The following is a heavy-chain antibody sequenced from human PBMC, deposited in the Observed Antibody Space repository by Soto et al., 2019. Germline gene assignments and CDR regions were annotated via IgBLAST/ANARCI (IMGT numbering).Heavy chain of an antibody. Sequence: QVQLVQSGAEVKKPGASVKVSCKASGYTFTSYGISWVRQAPGQGLEWMGWISAYNGNTNYAQKLQGRVTMTTDTSTRTAYMELRSLRSDDTAVYSCARDQTRYCISTSCSFYYYGMDVWGQGTTVTVSS. V-gene: IGHV1-18*01. CDR1: GYTFTSYG. D-gene: IGHD2-2*01. CDR2: ISAYNGNT. J-gene: IGHJ6*02. CDR3: ARDQTRYCISTSCSFYYYGMDV.